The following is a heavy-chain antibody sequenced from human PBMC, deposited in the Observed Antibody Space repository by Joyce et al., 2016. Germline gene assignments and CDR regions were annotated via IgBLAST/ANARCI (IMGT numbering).Heavy chain of an antibody. D-gene: IGHD3-9*01. CDR2: ISYDGSNK. Sequence: QGQLVESGGGVVQPGRSLRLSCAASGLTFGNYGMHWVRQAPGKGLEWLAVISYDGSNKHYGDSVKGRFTISRDNSKNTLYLQMNSLRAEDTAVYYCAGGILTGYFDYWGQGTLVTVSS. CDR3: AGGILTGYFDY. CDR1: GLTFGNYG. J-gene: IGHJ4*02. V-gene: IGHV3-30*03.